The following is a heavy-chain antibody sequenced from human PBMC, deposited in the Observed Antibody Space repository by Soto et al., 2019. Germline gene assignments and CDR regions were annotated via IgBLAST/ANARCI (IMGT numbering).Heavy chain of an antibody. V-gene: IGHV1-18*01. CDR2: ISLYSDGT. J-gene: IGHJ5*02. D-gene: IGHD2-2*01. CDR3: ARVVPGAEAWFGP. CDR1: GYTFSNYG. Sequence: GASVKFYCKTSGYTFSNYGITWVRQAPGQPLEWLGWISLYSDGTNYAQKFQGRVSMTTDTSTTTAYMELRSLRSDDTAVYYCARVVPGAEAWFGPWGQGTLVTVSS.